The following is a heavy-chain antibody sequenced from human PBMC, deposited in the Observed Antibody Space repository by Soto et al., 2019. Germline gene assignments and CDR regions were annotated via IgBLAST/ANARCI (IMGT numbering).Heavy chain of an antibody. Sequence: LTGSVSGRAIVRYYRGVIQQTQGKGLEWIGYIYYSGSTNYNPSLKSRVTISVDTSKNQFSLKLSSVTAADTAVYYCARFYSSPWCDPWGQGTLVTVSS. CDR1: GRAIVRYY. CDR3: ARFYSSPWCDP. J-gene: IGHJ5*02. CDR2: IYYSGST. V-gene: IGHV4-59*01. D-gene: IGHD6-13*01.